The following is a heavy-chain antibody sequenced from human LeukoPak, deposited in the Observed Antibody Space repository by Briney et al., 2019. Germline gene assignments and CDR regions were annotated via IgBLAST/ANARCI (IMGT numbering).Heavy chain of an antibody. CDR2: IKQDGSEK. D-gene: IGHD2-15*01. Sequence: GGSLRLSCAASGFTFSSYWMSWVRQAPGKGLEWVANIKQDGSEKYYVDSVKGRFTISRDNAKNSLYLQMNSLRAEDTAIYYCAKNGDRGAYCSGGSCYPYFYYYMDVWGKGTTATISS. J-gene: IGHJ6*03. CDR3: AKNGDRGAYCSGGSCYPYFYYYMDV. V-gene: IGHV3-7*03. CDR1: GFTFSSYW.